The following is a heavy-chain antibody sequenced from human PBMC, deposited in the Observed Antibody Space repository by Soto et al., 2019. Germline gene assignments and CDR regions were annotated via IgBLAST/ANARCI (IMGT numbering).Heavy chain of an antibody. D-gene: IGHD5-12*01. V-gene: IGHV1-8*01. J-gene: IGHJ6*03. CDR2: MNPNSGNT. CDR1: GYTFTSYD. Sequence: ASVKVSCKASGYTFTSYDINWVRQATGQGLEWMGWMNPNSGNTGYAQKFQGRVTTTRDTSIRTAYMELSSLRSDDTAVYYCARESGGATATLDYYYFYMDVWGKGTTVTVSS. CDR3: ARESGGATATLDYYYFYMDV.